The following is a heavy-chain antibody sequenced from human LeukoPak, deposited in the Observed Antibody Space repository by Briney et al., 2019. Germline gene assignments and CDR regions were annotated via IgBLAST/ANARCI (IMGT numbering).Heavy chain of an antibody. V-gene: IGHV1-2*02. D-gene: IGHD3-16*02. CDR1: GYTFTGYY. CDR3: ARDVYDYVWGSYRYIFDY. Sequence: ASVKVSCKASGYTFTGYYIHWVRQAPGQGLEWMGWINPNSGSTNYAQKFQGRVTMTRDTSFSTAYMELRSLRSDDTAVYYCARDVYDYVWGSYRYIFDYWGQGTLVTVSS. J-gene: IGHJ4*02. CDR2: INPNSGST.